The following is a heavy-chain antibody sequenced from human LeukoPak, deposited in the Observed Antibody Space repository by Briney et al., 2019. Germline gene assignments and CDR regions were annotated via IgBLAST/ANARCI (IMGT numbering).Heavy chain of an antibody. Sequence: KPGGSLRLSCAASGFTFSNAWMAWVRQAPGKGLEWAGRVKSNTDGGTTDYAAPVKGRFTVSRDDSKNTLYLQMNSLRAEDTAVYYCTTAPYYWRSGSSYEDYWGQGTLVTVSS. J-gene: IGHJ4*02. CDR3: TTAPYYWRSGSSYEDY. D-gene: IGHD3-10*01. V-gene: IGHV3-15*01. CDR2: VKSNTDGGTT. CDR1: GFTFSNAW.